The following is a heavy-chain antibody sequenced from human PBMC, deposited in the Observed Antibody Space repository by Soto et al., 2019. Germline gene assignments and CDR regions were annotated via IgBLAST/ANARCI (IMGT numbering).Heavy chain of an antibody. J-gene: IGHJ4*02. D-gene: IGHD6-19*01. V-gene: IGHV3-21*01. Sequence: PGGSLRLSCAASGFTFSSYSMNWVRQAPGKGLEWVSSISSSSSYIYYADSVKGRFTISRDNAKNSLYLQMNSLRAEDTAVYYCARDSELAVAGRDFDYGGKGTLVTVSS. CDR1: GFTFSSYS. CDR2: ISSSSSYI. CDR3: ARDSELAVAGRDFDY.